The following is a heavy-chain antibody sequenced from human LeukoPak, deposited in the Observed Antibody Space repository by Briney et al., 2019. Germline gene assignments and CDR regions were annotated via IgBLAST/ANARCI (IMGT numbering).Heavy chain of an antibody. CDR2: IIPILGIA. Sequence: SVKVSCKASGGTFSSYAISWVRQAPGQGLEWMGRIIPILGIANYAQKFQGRVTITADKSMSTAYMELSSLRSEDTAVYYCARDPLVRGVFDYWGQGTLVTVSS. J-gene: IGHJ4*02. V-gene: IGHV1-69*04. D-gene: IGHD3-10*01. CDR3: ARDPLVRGVFDY. CDR1: GGTFSSYA.